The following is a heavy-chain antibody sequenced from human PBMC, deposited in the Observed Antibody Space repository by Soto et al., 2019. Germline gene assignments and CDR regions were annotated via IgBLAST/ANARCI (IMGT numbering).Heavy chain of an antibody. Sequence: ASVKVSCKASGYTFTGYYMHWVRQAPGQGLEWMGWINPNSGGTNYAQKFQGWVTMTRDTSISTAYMELSSLRSEDTAVYYCAREIVVVPAATLYYYYYGMDVWGQGTTVTVSS. CDR2: INPNSGGT. V-gene: IGHV1-2*04. CDR1: GYTFTGYY. J-gene: IGHJ6*02. CDR3: AREIVVVPAATLYYYYYGMDV. D-gene: IGHD2-2*01.